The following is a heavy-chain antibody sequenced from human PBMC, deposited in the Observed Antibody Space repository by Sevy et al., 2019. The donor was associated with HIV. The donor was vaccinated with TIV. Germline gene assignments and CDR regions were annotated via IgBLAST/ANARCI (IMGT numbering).Heavy chain of an antibody. D-gene: IGHD6-6*01. CDR1: GGSISSYY. J-gene: IGHJ2*01. V-gene: IGHV4-59*01. CDR2: LYYRGRT. CDR3: ARHSIAPRSWYFDL. Sequence: SETLSLTCTVSGGSISSYYWSWIRQPPGKGLEWIGYLYYRGRTNYNPSLKSRLTISVDTSKNQFSLKLSSVTAADTAVHYCARHSIAPRSWYFDLWGRGTLVTVSS.